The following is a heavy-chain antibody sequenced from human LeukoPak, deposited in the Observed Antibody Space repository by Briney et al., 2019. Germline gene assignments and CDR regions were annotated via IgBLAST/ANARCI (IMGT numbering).Heavy chain of an antibody. CDR3: ARSRVPYYHASSGYSRIQH. CDR1: GYTVTSYG. Sequence: GASVKVSCKASGYTVTSYGISWVRQAPGQGLEWMGWISAYNGNTNYAQKLQGRVTMTTDTSTRTAYMELRSLRSDDTAVYYSARSRVPYYHASSGYSRIQHWGQGTLVTVSS. CDR2: ISAYNGNT. J-gene: IGHJ1*01. V-gene: IGHV1-18*01. D-gene: IGHD3-22*01.